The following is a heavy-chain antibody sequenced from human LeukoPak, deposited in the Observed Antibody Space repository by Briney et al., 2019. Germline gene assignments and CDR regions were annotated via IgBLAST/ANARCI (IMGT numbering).Heavy chain of an antibody. CDR3: AKRGYSHGGWFDP. J-gene: IGHJ5*02. CDR2: INHSGST. D-gene: IGHD5-18*01. V-gene: IGHV4-34*01. Sequence: PSETLSLTCAVYGGSFSGYYWSWIRQPPGKGLEWIGEINHSGSTNYNPSLKSRVTISVDTSKDQFSLKLSSVTAADTAVYYCAKRGYSHGGWFDPWGQGTLVTVSS. CDR1: GGSFSGYY.